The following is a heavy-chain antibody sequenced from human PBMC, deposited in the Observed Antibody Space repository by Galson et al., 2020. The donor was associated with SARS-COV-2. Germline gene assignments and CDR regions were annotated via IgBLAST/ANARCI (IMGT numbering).Heavy chain of an antibody. CDR2: ITHDGKIQ. CDR3: TRDVSGGASDI. D-gene: IGHD1-26*01. J-gene: IGHJ6*02. V-gene: IGHV3-30*04. Sequence: GGSLILSCAAYGFTFTNYAMHWVRPPPGKGLEWLTVITHDGKIQFYAYTVKGQFTISRDNSGNMVFLQIVSLRPDDTALYYCTRDVSGGASDIWGQGNHGHRLL. CDR1: GFTFTNYA.